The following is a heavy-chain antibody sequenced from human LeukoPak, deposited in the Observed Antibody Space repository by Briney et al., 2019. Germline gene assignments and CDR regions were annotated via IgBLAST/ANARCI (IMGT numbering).Heavy chain of an antibody. J-gene: IGHJ4*02. CDR1: GGSFSGYY. V-gene: IGHV4-34*01. Sequence: SETLSLTCAVYGGSFSGYYWSWIRQPPGKGLEWIGEINHSGSTNYNPSLKSRVTISVDTSKNQFSLKLSSVTAADTAVYYCASGGSYGGVFDYWGQGTLVTVSS. CDR3: ASGGSYGGVFDY. CDR2: INHSGST. D-gene: IGHD1-26*01.